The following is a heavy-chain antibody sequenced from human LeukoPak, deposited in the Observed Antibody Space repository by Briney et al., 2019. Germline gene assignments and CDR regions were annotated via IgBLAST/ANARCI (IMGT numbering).Heavy chain of an antibody. Sequence: GGSLRLSCAASGFTFSSYAMSWVRQAPGKGLEWVSAISGSGDSTYYGDSVKGRFTISRDNSKNTPYLQMNSLRAEDTAVYYCAKTRPLDSSSWSHGDYWGQGTLVTVSS. J-gene: IGHJ4*02. V-gene: IGHV3-23*01. D-gene: IGHD6-13*01. CDR3: AKTRPLDSSSWSHGDY. CDR1: GFTFSSYA. CDR2: ISGSGDST.